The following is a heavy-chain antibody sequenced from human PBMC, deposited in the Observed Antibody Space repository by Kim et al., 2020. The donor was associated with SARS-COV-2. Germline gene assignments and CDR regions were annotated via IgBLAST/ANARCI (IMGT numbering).Heavy chain of an antibody. CDR2: ISGNGDST. V-gene: IGHV3-23*01. CDR1: GFTFSSYA. CDR3: AIGGPRRYLDY. D-gene: IGHD6-25*01. Sequence: GGSLRLSCAASGFTFSSYAMSWVRQAPGKGLEWVSSISGNGDSTYYADSVKGRFTISRDNSKNTLYLQMNSLRAEDTAVYYCAIGGPRRYLDYWGQGTLVTVSS. J-gene: IGHJ4*02.